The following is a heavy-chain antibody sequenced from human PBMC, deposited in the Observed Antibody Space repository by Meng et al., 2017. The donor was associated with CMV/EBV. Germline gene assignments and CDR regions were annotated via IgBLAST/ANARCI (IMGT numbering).Heavy chain of an antibody. Sequence: GESLKISCAASGFTFSSYSMSWVRQAPGKGLEWVSAISDSGGSTYYADSVKGRFTISRDNSKNTLYLQMNSLRAEDTAVYYCAKDRTVAGKYYFDYWGQGTLVTVSS. CDR3: AKDRTVAGKYYFDY. CDR1: GFTFSSYS. CDR2: ISDSGGST. D-gene: IGHD6-13*01. J-gene: IGHJ4*02. V-gene: IGHV3-23*01.